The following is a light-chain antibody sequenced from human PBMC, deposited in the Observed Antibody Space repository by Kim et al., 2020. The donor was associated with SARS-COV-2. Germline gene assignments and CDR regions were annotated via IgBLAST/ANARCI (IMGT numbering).Light chain of an antibody. J-gene: IGLJ3*02. CDR1: TSNFRINS. V-gene: IGLV1-44*01. CDR3: ASWDDILNGGV. Sequence: GPWCPISCSRSTSNFRINSLLWSPQLPATAPNLLIFSNNQRPSGFPYRFSASKSGTSASLAIRGLQSEDEAVYYCASWDDILNGGVFGGGTQLTVL. CDR2: SNN.